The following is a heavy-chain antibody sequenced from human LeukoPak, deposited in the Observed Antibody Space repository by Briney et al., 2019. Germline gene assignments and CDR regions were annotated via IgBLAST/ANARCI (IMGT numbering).Heavy chain of an antibody. Sequence: GGSLRLSCAASGFTFSSYEMNWVRQAPGKGLEWVSYISSSGSTIHYADSVKGRFTISRDNAKNSLYLQMNSLRAEDTAVYYCAGTSGWANWFDPWGQGTLVTVSS. CDR3: AGTSGWANWFDP. J-gene: IGHJ5*02. CDR1: GFTFSSYE. D-gene: IGHD6-19*01. V-gene: IGHV3-48*03. CDR2: ISSSGSTI.